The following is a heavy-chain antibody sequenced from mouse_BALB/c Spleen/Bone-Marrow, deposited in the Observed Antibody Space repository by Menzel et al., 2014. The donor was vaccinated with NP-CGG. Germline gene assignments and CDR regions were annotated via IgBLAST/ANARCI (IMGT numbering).Heavy chain of an antibody. J-gene: IGHJ2*01. Sequence: VQLQQSGAELVRPGVSVKMSCKASGYTFTSYWMHWVKQRPGQGLEWFGTIYPGNSATTYNQKFKGKAKLTAAPSTSTAFMELSSLTNEDSAVYYCTTLARNYFDYWGQGTTLTVSA. CDR3: TTLARNYFDY. V-gene: IGHV1-5*01. CDR2: IYPGNSAT. D-gene: IGHD3-1*01. CDR1: GYTFTSYW.